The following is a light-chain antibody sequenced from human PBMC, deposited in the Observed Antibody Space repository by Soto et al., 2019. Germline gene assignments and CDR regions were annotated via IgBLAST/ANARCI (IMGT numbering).Light chain of an antibody. Sequence: DIVMTQSPPSLPVTPGEPASISCRSSQSLLHSNGYNYLDWYLQKPGQSPQLLIYLGSNRASGVPDRFSGSGSGTDFTLTINSLLPEDFATYYCQQGYTSAITFGQGTRLEIK. CDR1: QSLLHSNGYNY. CDR2: LGS. CDR3: QQGYTSAIT. V-gene: IGKV2-28*01. J-gene: IGKJ5*01.